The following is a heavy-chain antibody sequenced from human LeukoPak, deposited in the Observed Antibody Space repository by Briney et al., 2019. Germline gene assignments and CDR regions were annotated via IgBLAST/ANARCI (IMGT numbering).Heavy chain of an antibody. Sequence: PGGSLRLSCAASGLTFSRYNMNWVRQAPGKGLEWVSSIGTSSNNIYYTDSVKGRFTISRDNAKNSLHLQVDSLRVEDTAVYFCASGTVGNYALDYWGQGTLVTVSS. V-gene: IGHV3-21*01. D-gene: IGHD1-7*01. J-gene: IGHJ4*02. CDR3: ASGTVGNYALDY. CDR1: GLTFSRYN. CDR2: IGTSSNNI.